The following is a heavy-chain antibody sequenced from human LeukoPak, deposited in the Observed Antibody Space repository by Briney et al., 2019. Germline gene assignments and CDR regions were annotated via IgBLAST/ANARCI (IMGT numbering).Heavy chain of an antibody. CDR1: GGTFSSYA. J-gene: IGHJ5*02. D-gene: IGHD6-13*01. Sequence: SVKVSCKASGGTFSSYAISWVRQAPGQGLEWMGGIIPIFGTANYAQKFQGRVTITADKSTSTAYMELSSLRSEDTAVYYCARVPGSSSLFWFDPWGQGTLATVSS. CDR2: IIPIFGTA. CDR3: ARVPGSSSLFWFDP. V-gene: IGHV1-69*06.